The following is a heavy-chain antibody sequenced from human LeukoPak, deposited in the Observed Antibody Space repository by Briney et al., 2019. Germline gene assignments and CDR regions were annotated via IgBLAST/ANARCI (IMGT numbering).Heavy chain of an antibody. V-gene: IGHV4-59*01. CDR2: IYYSGST. D-gene: IGHD2-15*01. J-gene: IGHJ4*02. CDR1: GGSFSGYY. Sequence: SETLSLTCAVYGGSFSGYYWSWIRQHPGKGLEWIGYIYYSGSTNYNPSLKSRVTISVDTSKNQFSLKLSSVTAADTAVYYCARGYCSGGSCYLPIFDYWGQGTLVTVSS. CDR3: ARGYCSGGSCYLPIFDY.